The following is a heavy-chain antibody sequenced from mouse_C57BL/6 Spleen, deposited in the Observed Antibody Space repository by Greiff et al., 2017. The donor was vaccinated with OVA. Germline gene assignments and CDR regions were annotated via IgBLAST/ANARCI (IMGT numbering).Heavy chain of an antibody. J-gene: IGHJ4*01. CDR2: IYPGSGST. Sequence: QVQLQQSGAELVKPGASVKMSCKASGYTFTSYWITWVKQRPGQGLEWIGDIYPGSGSTNYNEKFKSKATLSVDTSSSTAYMQLSSLSSEDSAVYYCAREGSSHYPMDYWGQGTSVTVSS. D-gene: IGHD1-1*01. V-gene: IGHV1-55*01. CDR3: AREGSSHYPMDY. CDR1: GYTFTSYW.